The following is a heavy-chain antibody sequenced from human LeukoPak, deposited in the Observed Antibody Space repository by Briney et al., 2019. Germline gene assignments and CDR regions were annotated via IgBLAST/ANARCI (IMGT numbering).Heavy chain of an antibody. J-gene: IGHJ4*02. CDR2: ISHDGSNT. CDR1: GFTFSRSA. CDR3: AKEMKPWMHFDY. V-gene: IGHV3-30*18. D-gene: IGHD5-12*01. Sequence: PGGSLRLSCAASGFTFSRSAVHWVRRAPGKGLEWVGVISHDGSNTDYTDSVKGRFTISRDNSKNTLYLQMNSLRAEDTAVYYCAKEMKPWMHFDYWGQGTLVTVSS.